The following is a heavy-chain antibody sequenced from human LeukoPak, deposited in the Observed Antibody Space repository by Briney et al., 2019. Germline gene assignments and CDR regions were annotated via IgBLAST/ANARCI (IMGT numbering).Heavy chain of an antibody. CDR3: ARSSSGSYALVDY. Sequence: GESLKISCKGSGYSFTNHWIGWVRQMPGKGLEWMGIIYPGDSDTRYSPSFQGQVTISADKSISTAYLRWSSLKASDTAMYYCARSSSGSYALVDYWGQGTLVTVSS. V-gene: IGHV5-51*01. CDR2: IYPGDSDT. CDR1: GYSFTNHW. D-gene: IGHD3-16*01. J-gene: IGHJ4*02.